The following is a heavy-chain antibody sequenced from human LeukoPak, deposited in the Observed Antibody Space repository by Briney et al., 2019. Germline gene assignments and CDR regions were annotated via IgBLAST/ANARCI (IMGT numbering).Heavy chain of an antibody. V-gene: IGHV1-69*05. D-gene: IGHD3-10*01. CDR3: ARDVWFGERNFDY. CDR2: IIPIFGTA. Sequence: SVKVSCKASGGTFSSYAISWVRQAPGQGLEWMGGIIPIFGTANYAQKLQGRVTMTTDTSTSTASMELRSLRSDDTAVYYCARDVWFGERNFDYWGQGTLVTVSS. J-gene: IGHJ4*02. CDR1: GGTFSSYA.